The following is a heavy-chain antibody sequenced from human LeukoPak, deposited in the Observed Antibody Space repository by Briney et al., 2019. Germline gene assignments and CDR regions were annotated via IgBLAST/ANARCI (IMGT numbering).Heavy chain of an antibody. Sequence: SVKVSCKASGGTFSSYAISWVRQAPGQGLEWMGGIIPIFGTANCAQKFQGRVTITADESTSTAYMELSSLRSEDTGVYYCVAEAAAAGGHWFDPWGQGTLVTVSS. CDR3: VAEAAAAGGHWFDP. D-gene: IGHD6-13*01. J-gene: IGHJ5*02. CDR2: IIPIFGTA. CDR1: GGTFSSYA. V-gene: IGHV1-69*13.